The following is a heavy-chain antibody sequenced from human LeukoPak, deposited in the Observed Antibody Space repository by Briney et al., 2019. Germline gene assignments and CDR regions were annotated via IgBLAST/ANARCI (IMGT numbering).Heavy chain of an antibody. V-gene: IGHV3-33*01. Sequence: GRSLRVSCAASGFTFISYGMHWVRQAQGKGLEWVAVIWYDGSNKYYADSVKGRFTISRDNSKNTLYLQMNSLRAEDTAVYYCARVTSGYQDYWGQGTLVTVSS. CDR1: GFTFISYG. J-gene: IGHJ4*02. CDR2: IWYDGSNK. CDR3: ARVTSGYQDY. D-gene: IGHD3-22*01.